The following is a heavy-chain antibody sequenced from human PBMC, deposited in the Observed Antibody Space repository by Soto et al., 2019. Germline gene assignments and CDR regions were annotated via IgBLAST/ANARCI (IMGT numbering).Heavy chain of an antibody. CDR3: ARAVFSSILYIDL. Sequence: SETLSLTCGISGDSISSRGYTWTWIRQPPGKGLEWIGYIYPSGAAYYNPSLKSRVTISLETSKNRFSLNVKSATAADTAVYYCARAVFSSILYIDLWGQGTTVTVSS. J-gene: IGHJ6*03. V-gene: IGHV4-30-2*01. CDR1: GDSISSRGYT. D-gene: IGHD3-10*01. CDR2: IYPSGAA.